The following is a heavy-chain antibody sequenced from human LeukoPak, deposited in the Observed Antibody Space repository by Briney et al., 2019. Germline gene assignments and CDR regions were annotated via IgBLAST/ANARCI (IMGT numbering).Heavy chain of an antibody. D-gene: IGHD6-19*01. CDR1: GFTFSSYS. CDR3: ARGGWYLYDALDI. Sequence: GGSLRLSCAASGFTFSSYSMNWVRQAPGKGLEWVSYISSSSSTIYYADSVKGRLTISRDNAKDTLYLQMNSLRVEDTAVYYCARGGWYLYDALDIWGQGTLVTVSS. J-gene: IGHJ3*02. CDR2: ISSSSSTI. V-gene: IGHV3-48*04.